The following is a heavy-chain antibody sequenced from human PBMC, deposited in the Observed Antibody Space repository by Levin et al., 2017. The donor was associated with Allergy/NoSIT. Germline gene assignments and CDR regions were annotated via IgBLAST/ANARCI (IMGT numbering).Heavy chain of an antibody. D-gene: IGHD5-18*01. CDR1: GFTFSSYA. V-gene: IGHV3-23*01. J-gene: IGHJ4*02. CDR2: ISGSGGST. Sequence: GESLKISCAASGFTFSSYAMSWVRQAPGKGLEWVSAISGSGGSTYYADSVKGRFTISRDNSKNTLYLQMNSLRAEDTAVYYCAKARNVKYSSDYWGQGTLVTVSS. CDR3: AKARNVKYSSDY.